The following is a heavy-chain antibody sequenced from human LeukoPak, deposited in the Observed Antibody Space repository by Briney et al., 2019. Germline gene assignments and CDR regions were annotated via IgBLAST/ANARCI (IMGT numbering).Heavy chain of an antibody. V-gene: IGHV4-4*07. Sequence: PSETLSLTCTVSGGSISSYYWSWIRQPAGKGLEWIGRIYTSGSTNYNPSLKSRVTMSVDTSKNQFSLKLSSVTAADTAVYYCARSQYGSGSLFYYYYMDVWGKGTTVTVSS. CDR1: GGSISSYY. CDR2: IYTSGST. CDR3: ARSQYGSGSLFYYYYMDV. J-gene: IGHJ6*03. D-gene: IGHD3-10*01.